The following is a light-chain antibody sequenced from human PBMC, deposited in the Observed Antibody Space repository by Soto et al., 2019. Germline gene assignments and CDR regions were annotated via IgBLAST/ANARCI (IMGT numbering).Light chain of an antibody. J-gene: IGLJ1*01. CDR1: SSDVGGYNY. Sequence: QSALTQPASVSGSPGQSITISCTGTSSDVGGYNYVSWYQQHPGKAPKLMIYDVSNRPSGVSNRFSGSKSGNTASLTISGLQAEDEADYSCSSYTSSSTLEVFGTGTKLTVL. CDR2: DVS. V-gene: IGLV2-14*01. CDR3: SSYTSSSTLEV.